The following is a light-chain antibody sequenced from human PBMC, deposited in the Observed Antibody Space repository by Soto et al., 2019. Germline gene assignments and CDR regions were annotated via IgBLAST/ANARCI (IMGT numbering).Light chain of an antibody. CDR1: QSVSSSY. CDR3: QQCHDSPYT. CDR2: GAS. Sequence: EIVLTQSPGTLSLSPGDRATLSCRASQSVSSSYLAWYQQKPGQAPRLLIYGASSRATGIPDRFSGSGSGTDFTLTTSRLEPEEFAVYYCQQCHDSPYTFGQGTKLEIK. V-gene: IGKV3-20*01. J-gene: IGKJ2*01.